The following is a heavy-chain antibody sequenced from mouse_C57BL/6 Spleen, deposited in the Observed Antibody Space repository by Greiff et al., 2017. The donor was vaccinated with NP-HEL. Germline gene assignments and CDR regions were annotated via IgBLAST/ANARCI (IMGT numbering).Heavy chain of an antibody. V-gene: IGHV14-4*01. CDR2: IDPENGDT. D-gene: IGHD2-5*01. CDR3: TNNYSNSPAY. J-gene: IGHJ3*01. Sequence: EVQLQQSGAELVRPGASVKLSCTASGFNIKDDYMHWVKQRPEQGLEWIGWIDPENGDTEYASKFQGKATITADTSSNTAYLQLSSLTSEDTAVYYCTNNYSNSPAYWGQGTLVTVSA. CDR1: GFNIKDDY.